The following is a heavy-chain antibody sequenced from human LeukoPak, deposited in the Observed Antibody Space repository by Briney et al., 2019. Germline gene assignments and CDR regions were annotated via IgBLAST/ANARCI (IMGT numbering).Heavy chain of an antibody. CDR2: INHSGST. J-gene: IGHJ4*02. CDR3: ARVPRYSSGWYLDY. Sequence: SKTLSLTCAVYGGSFSGYYWSWIRQPPGKGLEWIGEINHSGSTNYNPSLKSRVTISVDTSKNQFSLKLSSVTAADTAVYYCARVPRYSSGWYLDYWGQGTLVTVSS. CDR1: GGSFSGYY. D-gene: IGHD6-19*01. V-gene: IGHV4-34*01.